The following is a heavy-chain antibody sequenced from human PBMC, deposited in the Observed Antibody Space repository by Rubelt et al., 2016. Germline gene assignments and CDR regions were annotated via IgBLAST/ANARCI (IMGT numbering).Heavy chain of an antibody. CDR1: GGSISSSNYY. CDR2: MYYSGTT. V-gene: IGHV4-39*01. CDR3: ARHRAGIAVGVYWFDP. J-gene: IGHJ5*02. D-gene: IGHD6-19*01. Sequence: QLQLQESGPGLVKPSETLSLSCTVSGGSISSSNYYWGWIRQPPGKGLEWIGSMYYSGTTYYSPSLESRVTISVDTSKNQFSLQWSSGTAADTAIYYGARHRAGIAVGVYWFDPGGQGTLVTVSS.